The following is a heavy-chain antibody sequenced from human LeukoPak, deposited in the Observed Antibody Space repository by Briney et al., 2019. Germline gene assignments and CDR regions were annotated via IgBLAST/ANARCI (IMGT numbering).Heavy chain of an antibody. CDR1: GGSISSYY. J-gene: IGHJ4*02. V-gene: IGHV4-59*01. Sequence: SETLSLTCTVSGGSISSYYWSWIRQPPGKGLEWIGYIYYSGSTNYNPSPKSRVTISVDTSKNQFSLKLSSVTAADTAVYYCARVGRIGATTSGGPFDYWGQGTLVTVSS. D-gene: IGHD1-26*01. CDR3: ARVGRIGATTSGGPFDY. CDR2: IYYSGST.